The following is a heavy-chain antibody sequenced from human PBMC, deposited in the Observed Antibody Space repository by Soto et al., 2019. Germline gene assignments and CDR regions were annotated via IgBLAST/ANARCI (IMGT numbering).Heavy chain of an antibody. Sequence: GGSLRLSCAASGFTFSSYAMSWVRQAPGKGLEWVSGISGSGGSTYYADSVKGQFTISRDNSKNTLYLQMNSLRDEDTAVYYCAKDLRATTSRGVFDIWGQGTMVTVSS. CDR1: GFTFSSYA. D-gene: IGHD5-12*01. CDR2: ISGSGGST. CDR3: AKDLRATTSRGVFDI. J-gene: IGHJ3*02. V-gene: IGHV3-23*01.